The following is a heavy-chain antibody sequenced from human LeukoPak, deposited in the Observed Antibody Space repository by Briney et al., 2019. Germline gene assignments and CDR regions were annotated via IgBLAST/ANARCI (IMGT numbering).Heavy chain of an antibody. CDR3: AKDLRPQIPYGESPRGTAPMGH. CDR1: GFTFGDYA. J-gene: IGHJ4*02. D-gene: IGHD4-17*01. V-gene: IGHV3-49*03. CDR2: IRSKAYGGTT. Sequence: PGGSLRLSCTASGFTFGDYAMSWFRQAPGKGLEWVGFIRSKAYGGTTEYAASVKGRFTISRDDSKSIAYLQMNSLRAEDTAVYYCAKDLRPQIPYGESPRGTAPMGHWGQGTLVTVPS.